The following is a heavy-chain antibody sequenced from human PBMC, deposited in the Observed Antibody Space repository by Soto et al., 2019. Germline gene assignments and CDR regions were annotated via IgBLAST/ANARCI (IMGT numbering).Heavy chain of an antibody. V-gene: IGHV3-53*01. CDR3: ARVEYNFGLNLYYGMDV. Sequence: GGSLRLSCAASGFTVSSNYMSWVRQAPGKGLEWVSVIYSGGSTYYADSVKGRFTISRDNSKNTLYLQMNSLRAEDTAVYYCARVEYNFGLNLYYGMDVWGQGTTVTVSS. CDR1: GFTVSSNY. CDR2: IYSGGST. D-gene: IGHD5-18*01. J-gene: IGHJ6*02.